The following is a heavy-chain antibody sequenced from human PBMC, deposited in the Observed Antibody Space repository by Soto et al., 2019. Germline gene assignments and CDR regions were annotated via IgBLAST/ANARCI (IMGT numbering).Heavy chain of an antibody. J-gene: IGHJ6*02. V-gene: IGHV1-2*04. CDR3: ARMGSCSLWRGCGMDV. D-gene: IGHD2-15*01. CDR1: GYTFTGYY. CDR2: INPNSGGT. Sequence: QVQLVQSGAEVKKPGASVKVSCKASGYTFTGYYMHWVRQAPGQGLEWMGWINPNSGGTNYAQKFQGWVTRTRDTSISTAYMELSRLRSDDTAVYYCARMGSCSLWRGCGMDVWGQGTTVTVSS.